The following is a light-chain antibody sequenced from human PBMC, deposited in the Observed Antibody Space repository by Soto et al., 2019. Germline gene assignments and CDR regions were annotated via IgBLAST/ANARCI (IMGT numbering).Light chain of an antibody. V-gene: IGLV8-61*01. Sequence: QTVVTQQPSFSVSPGRTVTLTCGLSYGSVSNSYYPSWYQQTPGQAPRTLIYSTNTRSSGVPDRFSGSILGSKAALTSTGAQADDEADYYCVLYMGSGIWVFGGGTKLTVL. CDR2: STN. CDR3: VLYMGSGIWV. J-gene: IGLJ3*02. CDR1: YGSVSNSYY.